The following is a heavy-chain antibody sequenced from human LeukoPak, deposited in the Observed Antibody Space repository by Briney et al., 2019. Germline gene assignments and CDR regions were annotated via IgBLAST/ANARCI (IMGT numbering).Heavy chain of an antibody. CDR3: ARDVAGLIDY. Sequence: SETLSLTCTVSGGSISGFYWSWIRQPPGQGLEWFGYIYYTGSTNYNPSLKSRVTISVDTSKNQFSLKLSSVTAADTAVYYCARDVAGLIDYWGQGTLVTVSS. CDR2: IYYTGST. CDR1: GGSISGFY. V-gene: IGHV4-59*12. J-gene: IGHJ4*02. D-gene: IGHD2-15*01.